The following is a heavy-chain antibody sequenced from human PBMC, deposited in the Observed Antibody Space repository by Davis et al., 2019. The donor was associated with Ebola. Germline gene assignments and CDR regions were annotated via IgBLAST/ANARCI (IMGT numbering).Heavy chain of an antibody. CDR3: ARSSVISNFDY. J-gene: IGHJ4*02. CDR1: GFTFSNYN. CDR2: ISSSGDTI. V-gene: IGHV3-48*02. Sequence: PGGSLRLSCAASGFTFSNYNMNWVRQAPGKGLEWVSYISSSGDTIYYADSVKGRFTLSRDNAKNSLYLRMNSLRDDDTAVYYCARSSVISNFDYWGQGTLVTVSS. D-gene: IGHD2-21*01.